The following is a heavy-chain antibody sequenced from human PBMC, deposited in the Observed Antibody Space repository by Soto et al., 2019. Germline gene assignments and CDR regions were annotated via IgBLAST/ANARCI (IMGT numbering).Heavy chain of an antibody. V-gene: IGHV4-31*03. CDR1: SGSINSGADY. CDR2: IYYSGST. CDR3: ERDLYDSTGLYFEK. Sequence: TISLTRNVSSGSINSGADYFIGMRPHPGKGLEWIVYIYYSGSTYYNPSLKSRVTISVDTSKNQFSLKLSSVTAGDTAGEDCERDLYDSTGLYFEKWGTDTLVTFS. J-gene: IGHJ4*02. D-gene: IGHD2-8*02.